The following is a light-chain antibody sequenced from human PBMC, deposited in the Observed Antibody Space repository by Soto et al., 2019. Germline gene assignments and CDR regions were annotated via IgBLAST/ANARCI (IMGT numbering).Light chain of an antibody. J-gene: IGKJ1*01. V-gene: IGKV2-28*01. CDR1: QSVLNSDGYNR. CDR2: LGS. Sequence: DIVMTQSPLSLPVTPGEAASISCRSSQSVLNSDGYNRMDWYLQKLGRSPQLLIYLGSNRASGVPDRFSGSGSGTDFTLTISRVEAEDVGVYYCMQALQTPWTFGQGTKVEIK. CDR3: MQALQTPWT.